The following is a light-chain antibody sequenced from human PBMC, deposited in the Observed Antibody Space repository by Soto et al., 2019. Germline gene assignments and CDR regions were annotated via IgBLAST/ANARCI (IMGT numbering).Light chain of an antibody. CDR1: SSDIGAYNY. V-gene: IGLV2-8*01. Sequence: QSALTQPPSASGSPGQSVTISCTGTSSDIGAYNYVSWFQQHPGEAPKLIISEVNKRPSGVPDRFSGSKSGNTASLTVSGLLAEDEADYYCTSYGGRDNLMFGGGTKLTVL. CDR3: TSYGGRDNLM. J-gene: IGLJ3*02. CDR2: EVN.